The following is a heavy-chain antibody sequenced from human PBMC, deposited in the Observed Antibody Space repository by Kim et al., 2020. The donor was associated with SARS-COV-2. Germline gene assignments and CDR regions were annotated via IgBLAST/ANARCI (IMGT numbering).Heavy chain of an antibody. J-gene: IGHJ6*02. CDR1: GYTLTELS. CDR2: FDPEDGET. Sequence: ASVKVSCKVSGYTLTELSMHWVRQAPGKGLEWMGGFDPEDGETIYALKFQGRVTMTEDTSTDTAYMELRSLRSEDTAVYYCATAFSIIAVAGTRHYYYYYGMDVWGQGTTITVSS. CDR3: ATAFSIIAVAGTRHYYYYYGMDV. V-gene: IGHV1-24*01. D-gene: IGHD6-19*01.